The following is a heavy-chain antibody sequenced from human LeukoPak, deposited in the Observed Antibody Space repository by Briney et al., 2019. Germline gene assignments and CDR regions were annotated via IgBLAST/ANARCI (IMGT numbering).Heavy chain of an antibody. Sequence: ASVKVSCKASGYTFTGYYMHWVRQAPGQGLEWMGWISAYNGNTNYAQKLQGRVTMTTDTSTSTAYMELRSLRSDDTAVYYCARGPTWELQYYFDYWGQGTLVTVSS. CDR1: GYTFTGYY. V-gene: IGHV1-18*04. CDR3: ARGPTWELQYYFDY. J-gene: IGHJ4*02. D-gene: IGHD1-26*01. CDR2: ISAYNGNT.